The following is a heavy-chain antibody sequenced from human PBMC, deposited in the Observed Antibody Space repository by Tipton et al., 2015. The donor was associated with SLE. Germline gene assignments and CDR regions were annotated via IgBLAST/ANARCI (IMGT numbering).Heavy chain of an antibody. V-gene: IGHV3-30-3*01. CDR3: ARDRSSSSWYFDS. D-gene: IGHD6-13*01. J-gene: IGHJ4*02. CDR1: GFTFDDYA. Sequence: RSLRLSCAASGFTFDDYAMHWVRQAPGKGLEWVGLISYDGSNKYYADSVQGRFTISRDNPKNMVYLQMNSLRAEDTALYYCARDRSSSSWYFDSWGQGSLVIVSS. CDR2: ISYDGSNK.